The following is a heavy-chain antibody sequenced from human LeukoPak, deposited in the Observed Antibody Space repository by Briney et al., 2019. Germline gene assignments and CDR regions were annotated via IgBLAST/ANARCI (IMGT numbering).Heavy chain of an antibody. CDR1: GFTFDDYG. CDR3: ARAYSSSWYSANDY. V-gene: IGHV3-20*01. CDR2: INWNGGST. J-gene: IGHJ4*02. Sequence: SGGSLRLSCAASGFTFDDYGMSWVRQAPGKGLEWVSGINWNGGSTGYADSVKGRFTISRDNAKNSLYLQMNSLRAEDTALYHCARAYSSSWYSANDYWGQGTLVTVSS. D-gene: IGHD6-13*01.